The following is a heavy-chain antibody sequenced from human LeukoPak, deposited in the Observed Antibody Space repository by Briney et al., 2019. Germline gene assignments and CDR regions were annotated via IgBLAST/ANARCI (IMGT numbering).Heavy chain of an antibody. CDR3: AKVRITILGDFDY. J-gene: IGHJ4*02. CDR1: GFMFSSYA. V-gene: IGHV3-23*01. D-gene: IGHD3-3*01. CDR2: VSNSGAYT. Sequence: GGSLRLSCAASGFMFSSYAMNWVRQTPGKGLEWVSAVSNSGAYTYYADSMNGRFTISRDNSKNTLYLQMNSLRAEDTAVYYCAKVRITILGDFDYWGQGTLVTVSA.